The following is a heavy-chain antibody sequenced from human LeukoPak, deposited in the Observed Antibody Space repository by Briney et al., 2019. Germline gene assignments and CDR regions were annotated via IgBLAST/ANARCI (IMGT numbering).Heavy chain of an antibody. D-gene: IGHD6-13*01. J-gene: IGHJ4*02. CDR3: ARRWGSSYSYYFHY. CDR2: IYFSGST. CDR1: GGSISSYY. Sequence: SETLSLTCTVSGGSISSYYWSWIRQPPGKGLEWIGYIYFSGSTNYNPSLKSRVTISVDTSKNQFSLKLSSVTAADTAVYYCARRWGSSYSYYFHYWGQGTLVTVSS. V-gene: IGHV4-59*08.